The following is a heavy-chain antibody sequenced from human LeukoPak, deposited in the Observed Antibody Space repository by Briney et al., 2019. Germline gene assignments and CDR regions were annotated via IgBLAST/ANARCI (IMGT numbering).Heavy chain of an antibody. D-gene: IGHD3-10*01. J-gene: IGHJ4*02. V-gene: IGHV4-59*01. CDR2: IYYSGGT. Sequence: SETLSLTCTVSGGSISSYYWSWIRQPPGKGLEWIGYIYYSGGTNYNPSLKSRVTISVDTSKNQFSLKLSSVTAADTAVYYCARVRKGFGPMVRGVMTFDYWGQGTLVTVSS. CDR3: ARVRKGFGPMVRGVMTFDY. CDR1: GGSISSYY.